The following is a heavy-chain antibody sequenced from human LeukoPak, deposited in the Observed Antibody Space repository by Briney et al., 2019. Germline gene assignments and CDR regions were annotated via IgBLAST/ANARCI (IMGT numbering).Heavy chain of an antibody. D-gene: IGHD3-10*01. CDR2: IYYSGST. V-gene: IGHV4-59*01. CDR1: GGSISSYY. CDR3: ARMGPPLRGVRYYYYMDV. J-gene: IGHJ6*03. Sequence: PSETLSLTCNVSGGSISSYYWSWIRQPPGKGLEWIGYIYYSGSTNYNPSLKSRVTISVDTSKNQFSLKVTSVTAADTAVYYCARMGPPLRGVRYYYYMDVWGKETTVTVSS.